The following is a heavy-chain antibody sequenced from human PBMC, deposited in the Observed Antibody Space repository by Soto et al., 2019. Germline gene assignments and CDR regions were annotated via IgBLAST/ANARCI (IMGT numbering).Heavy chain of an antibody. D-gene: IGHD3-3*01. CDR2: IIPIFGTA. CDR1: GGTFSSYA. CDR3: ARGPWNYDFWSGYYSSIPPTNYGMDV. V-gene: IGHV1-69*06. Sequence: WASVKVSCKASGGTFSSYAISWVRQAPGQGLEWMRGIIPIFGTANYAQKFQGRVAITADKSTSTAYMELSSLRSEDTAVYYCARGPWNYDFWSGYYSSIPPTNYGMDVWGQGTTVTVSS. J-gene: IGHJ6*02.